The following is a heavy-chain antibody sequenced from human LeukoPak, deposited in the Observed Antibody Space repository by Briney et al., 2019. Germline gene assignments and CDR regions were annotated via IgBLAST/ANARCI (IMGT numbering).Heavy chain of an antibody. CDR3: ARDYCSSTSCYNRFDP. CDR1: GFTFSSYA. Sequence: GGSLRLSCAASGFTFSSYAMHWVRQAPGKGLEWVAVISYGGSNKYYADSVKGRFTISRDNSKNTLYLQMNSLRAEDTAVYYCARDYCSSTSCYNRFDPWGQGTLVTVSS. J-gene: IGHJ5*02. CDR2: ISYGGSNK. V-gene: IGHV3-30-3*01. D-gene: IGHD2-2*02.